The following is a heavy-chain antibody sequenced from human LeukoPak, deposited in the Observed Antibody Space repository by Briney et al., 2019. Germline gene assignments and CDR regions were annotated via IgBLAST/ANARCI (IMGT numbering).Heavy chain of an antibody. Sequence: SQTLSLTCAISGDSVSSNSVTWDWIRQSPSRGLEWLGRTYYRSAWYNDYAVSVRGRTTVNPDTSKNQFSLHLNSVTPEDTAVYYCARRLTQYDCFDPWGQGILVTVSS. CDR2: TYYRSAWYN. CDR3: ARRLTQYDCFDP. V-gene: IGHV6-1*01. D-gene: IGHD2-2*01. J-gene: IGHJ5*02. CDR1: GDSVSSNSVT.